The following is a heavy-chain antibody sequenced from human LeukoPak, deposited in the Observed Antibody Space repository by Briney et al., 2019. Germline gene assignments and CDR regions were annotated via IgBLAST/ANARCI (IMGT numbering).Heavy chain of an antibody. J-gene: IGHJ3*02. CDR2: ISGGGGHT. CDR1: GFAFSSYS. V-gene: IGHV3-23*01. D-gene: IGHD6-13*01. CDR3: AKRVAEESSSWYIDM. Sequence: GGSLRLSCAASGFAFSSYSMSWVRQAPGKGLEWVSAISGGGGHTFYADSVKGRVTTSRDNSKNTLYLQMNNLRAEDTAVYYCAKRVAEESSSWYIDMWGQGTMVSVSS.